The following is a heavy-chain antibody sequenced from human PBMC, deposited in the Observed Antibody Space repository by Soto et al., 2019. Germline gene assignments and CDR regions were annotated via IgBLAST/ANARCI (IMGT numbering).Heavy chain of an antibody. Sequence: ASVKVSCKASGYTFTSYAMHWVRQAPGQRLEWMGWINAGNGNTEYSQKFQGRVTITRDTSASTDYMELSSLRSEDTAVYYCARGHCYSNYGGSRWYSFDYWGQGTLVTVSS. D-gene: IGHD4-4*01. CDR1: GYTFTSYA. J-gene: IGHJ4*02. V-gene: IGHV1-3*01. CDR3: ARGHCYSNYGGSRWYSFDY. CDR2: INAGNGNT.